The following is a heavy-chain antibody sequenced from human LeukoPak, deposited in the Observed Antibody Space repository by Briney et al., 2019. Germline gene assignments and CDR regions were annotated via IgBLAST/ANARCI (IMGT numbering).Heavy chain of an antibody. Sequence: PGGSLRLSCAASGFTFSSYWMSWVRQAPGKGLEWVANIKQDGSEKYYVDSVKGRFTISRDNAKNSLYLQMNSLRAEDTAVYYCARIGLGGYDLYAFDIWGQGTMVTVSS. V-gene: IGHV3-7*01. J-gene: IGHJ3*02. CDR2: IKQDGSEK. D-gene: IGHD5-12*01. CDR3: ARIGLGGYDLYAFDI. CDR1: GFTFSSYW.